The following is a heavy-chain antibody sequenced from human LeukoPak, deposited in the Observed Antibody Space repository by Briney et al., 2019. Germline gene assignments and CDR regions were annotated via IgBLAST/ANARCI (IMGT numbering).Heavy chain of an antibody. CDR3: ARDPHYGAFDI. Sequence: GGSLRLSCAASGFTFSSYWMYWVRQAPGKGLEWVTEINQDGSQKFYVDSVKGRFTISRDNAKNSLYLQMDSLRAEDTAVYYCARDPHYGAFDIWGVGTIVTVSS. CDR1: GFTFSSYW. V-gene: IGHV3-7*01. D-gene: IGHD3-10*01. J-gene: IGHJ3*02. CDR2: INQDGSQK.